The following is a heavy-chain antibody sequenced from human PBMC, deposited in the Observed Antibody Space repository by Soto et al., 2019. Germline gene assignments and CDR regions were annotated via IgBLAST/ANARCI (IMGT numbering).Heavy chain of an antibody. Sequence: EVQLLESGGGLVQPGGSLRLSCAASGFTFSSYAMSWVRQAPGKGLEWVSAISGSGGSTYYADSVKGRFTISRDNSKKPLYLQMNSLRAGDTAVYYWATYGSGNWERFEPEFGQWGQGTLGTGFS. J-gene: IGHJ4*02. CDR1: GFTFSSYA. CDR3: ATYGSGNWERFEPEFGQ. V-gene: IGHV3-23*01. CDR2: ISGSGGST. D-gene: IGHD7-27*01.